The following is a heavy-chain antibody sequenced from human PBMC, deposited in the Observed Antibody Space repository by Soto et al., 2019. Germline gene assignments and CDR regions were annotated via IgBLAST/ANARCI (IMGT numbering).Heavy chain of an antibody. V-gene: IGHV3-11*04. Sequence: PGGSLRLSCTASGFTFRDYYMSWIRQAPGTGPEGVSYISSSGGTIYYADSVKGQFTISRDNAKNSLYLQMSSLRAEDTGVYYCARDPHGGSVLEPPAHDAFDLWGQGILVTVSS. J-gene: IGHJ3*01. D-gene: IGHD3-16*01. CDR1: GFTFRDYY. CDR2: ISSSGGTI. CDR3: ARDPHGGSVLEPPAHDAFDL.